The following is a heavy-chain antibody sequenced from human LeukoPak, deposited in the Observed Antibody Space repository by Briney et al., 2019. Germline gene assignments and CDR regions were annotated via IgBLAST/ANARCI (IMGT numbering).Heavy chain of an antibody. V-gene: IGHV3-30*18. Sequence: GGSLRLSCAASGFTFSSYGMLWVRQAPGKGLEWVAVISYDGSNKYYADSVKGRFTISRDNSKNTLYLQMNSLRAEDTAVYYCAKDYDSSGYYYSCLDCWGQGSLVTVSS. J-gene: IGHJ4*02. CDR1: GFTFSSYG. CDR3: AKDYDSSGYYYSCLDC. CDR2: ISYDGSNK. D-gene: IGHD3-22*01.